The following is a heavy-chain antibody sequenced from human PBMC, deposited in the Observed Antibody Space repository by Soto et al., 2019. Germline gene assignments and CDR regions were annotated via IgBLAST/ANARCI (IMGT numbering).Heavy chain of an antibody. CDR1: GDEFSDKS. J-gene: IGHJ5*02. Sequence: ASVKVSCKTSGDEFSDKSINCVRQAPGQGLEWLGWIAVYKGYTEYADNVQDRITITADSSTNIVYMELRTLRSDDTAVYFCARHQLGGWNSGWYKDNWFDLWGQGTLVTVSS. CDR2: IAVYKGYT. CDR3: ARHQLGGWNSGWYKDNWFDL. V-gene: IGHV1-18*01. D-gene: IGHD6-19*01.